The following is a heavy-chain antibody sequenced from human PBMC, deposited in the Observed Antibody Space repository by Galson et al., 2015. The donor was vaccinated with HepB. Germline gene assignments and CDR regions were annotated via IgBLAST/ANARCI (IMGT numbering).Heavy chain of an antibody. Sequence: SLRLSCAASGFTFNTDTMNWVRQAPGKGLEWVSSISSSSYYIYYADSVKGRFTISRDNAKNSLYLQMNSLRAEDTAVYYCARARFDAFDIWGPGTMVTVSS. D-gene: IGHD3-10*01. CDR3: ARARFDAFDI. CDR2: ISSSSYYI. V-gene: IGHV3-21*01. J-gene: IGHJ3*02. CDR1: GFTFNTDT.